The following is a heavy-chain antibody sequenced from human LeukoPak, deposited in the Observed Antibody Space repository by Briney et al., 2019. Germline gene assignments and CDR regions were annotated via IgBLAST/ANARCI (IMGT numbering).Heavy chain of an antibody. J-gene: IGHJ6*03. CDR2: IYYSGST. D-gene: IGHD2-21*01. CDR3: ASGEAHYYYYMDV. Sequence: SETLSLTCTVSGGSISSYYWSWIRQPPGKGLEWIGYIYYSGSTNYNPSLKSRVTISVDTSKNQFSLKLSSVTAADTAVYYWASGEAHYYYYMDVWGKGTTVTVSS. CDR1: GGSISSYY. V-gene: IGHV4-59*01.